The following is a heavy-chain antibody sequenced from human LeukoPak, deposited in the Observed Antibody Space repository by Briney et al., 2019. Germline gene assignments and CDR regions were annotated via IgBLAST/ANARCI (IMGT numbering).Heavy chain of an antibody. CDR3: AREWYDSSGYYQEAFDI. CDR1: GGSISSGGYY. V-gene: IGHV4-31*03. CDR2: IYYSGST. Sequence: SETLSLTCTVSGGSISSGGYYWSWIRQHPGKGLEWIGYIYYSGSTYYNPSLKSRVTISVDTSKNQFSLKLSSVTAADTAVYYCAREWYDSSGYYQEAFDIWGQGTMVTVSS. D-gene: IGHD3-22*01. J-gene: IGHJ3*02.